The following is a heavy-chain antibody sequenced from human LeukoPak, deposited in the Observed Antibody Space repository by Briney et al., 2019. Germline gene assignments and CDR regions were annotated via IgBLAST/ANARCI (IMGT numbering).Heavy chain of an antibody. CDR2: IYYSGST. CDR3: ARGHYDFWSGYYTPFDP. V-gene: IGHV4-59*12. J-gene: IGHJ5*02. Sequence: SETLSLTCIVSGGSISSYYWSWIRQPPGKGLEWIGYIYYSGSTNYNPSLKSRVTISLDTSKNQFSLKLSSVTAADTAVYYCARGHYDFWSGYYTPFDPWGQGTLVTVSS. D-gene: IGHD3-3*01. CDR1: GGSISSYY.